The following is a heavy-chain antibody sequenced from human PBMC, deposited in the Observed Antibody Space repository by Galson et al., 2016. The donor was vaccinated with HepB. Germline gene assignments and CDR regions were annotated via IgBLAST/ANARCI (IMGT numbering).Heavy chain of an antibody. J-gene: IGHJ3*02. V-gene: IGHV3-21*01. CDR3: ARDARKTLQDAFDI. Sequence: SLRLSCAASGFTFSSYNMNWVRQAPGKGLEWVSSISIGSSYIYYADSVKGRFTISRDNAKNSLYLQMNSLRAEDTAVYYCARDARKTLQDAFDIWCQGTMVTVSS. CDR2: ISIGSSYI. CDR1: GFTFSSYN.